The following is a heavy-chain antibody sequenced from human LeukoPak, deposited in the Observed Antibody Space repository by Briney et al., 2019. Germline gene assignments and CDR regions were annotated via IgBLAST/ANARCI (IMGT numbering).Heavy chain of an antibody. CDR2: ISGSGGST. V-gene: IGHV3-23*01. CDR1: GFTFSSYA. D-gene: IGHD6-25*01. CDR3: ARYHIAAVPSFDC. J-gene: IGHJ4*02. Sequence: GGSLKLSCAASGFTFSSYAMSWFRQAPGKGLEWVSAISGSGGSTYYADSVKGRFTISRDNSKNTLYLQMNSLRAEDTAVYYCARYHIAAVPSFDCWGQGTLVTVSS.